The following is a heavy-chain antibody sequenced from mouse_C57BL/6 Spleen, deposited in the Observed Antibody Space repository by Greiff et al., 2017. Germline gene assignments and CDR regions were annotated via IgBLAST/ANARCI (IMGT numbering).Heavy chain of an antibody. J-gene: IGHJ4*01. CDR1: GYTFTSYW. V-gene: IGHV1-55*01. D-gene: IGHD1-1*01. Sequence: QVQLQQPGAELVKPGASVKMSCKASGYTFTSYWITWVKQRPGQGLEWIGDIYPGSGSTNYNEKFKSKATLTVDTSSSTAYMQLSSLTAEDSAVYYCALYYGSSYSYYYAMDYWGQGTSVTVSS. CDR3: ALYYGSSYSYYYAMDY. CDR2: IYPGSGST.